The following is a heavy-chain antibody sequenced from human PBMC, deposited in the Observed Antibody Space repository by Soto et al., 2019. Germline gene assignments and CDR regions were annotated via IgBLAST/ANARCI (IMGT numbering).Heavy chain of an antibody. Sequence: GWSLRLSCSASGFTFSSYALGWFRQAPGRGLECVSAISGSGVSTFYADSVKGRFTISRDTSKNTLYLQMNTLTAEDTAVYYCAKDHRIWGRLVEYMDVWGQGTTVTVSS. V-gene: IGHV3-23*01. D-gene: IGHD3-10*01. J-gene: IGHJ6*02. CDR2: ISGSGVST. CDR3: AKDHRIWGRLVEYMDV. CDR1: GFTFSSYA.